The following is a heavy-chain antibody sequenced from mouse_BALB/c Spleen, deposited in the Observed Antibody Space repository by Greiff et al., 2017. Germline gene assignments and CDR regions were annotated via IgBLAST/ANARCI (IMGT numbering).Heavy chain of an antibody. CDR3: ARESYYGSIFDY. V-gene: IGHV2-2*02. CDR2: IWSGGST. CDR1: GFSLTSYG. D-gene: IGHD1-1*01. J-gene: IGHJ2*01. Sequence: VKLMESGPGLVQPSQSLSITCTVSGFSLTSYGVHWVRQSPGKGLEWLGVIWSGGSTDYNAAFISRLSISKDNSKSQVFFKMNSLQANDTAIYYCARESYYGSIFDYWGQGTTLTVSS.